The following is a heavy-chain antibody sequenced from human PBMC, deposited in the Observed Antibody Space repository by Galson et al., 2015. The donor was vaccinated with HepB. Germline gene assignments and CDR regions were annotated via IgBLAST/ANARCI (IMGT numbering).Heavy chain of an antibody. V-gene: IGHV1-69*13. CDR1: GGTFSSYA. CDR3: ARGRYCSGGSCYSGLYYYYYMDV. Sequence: SVKVSCKASGGTFSSYAISWVRQAPGQGLEWMGGIIPIFGTANYAQKFQGRVTITADESTSTAYMELSSLRSEDTAVYYCARGRYCSGGSCYSGLYYYYYMDVWGKGTTVTVSS. J-gene: IGHJ6*03. D-gene: IGHD2-15*01. CDR2: IIPIFGTA.